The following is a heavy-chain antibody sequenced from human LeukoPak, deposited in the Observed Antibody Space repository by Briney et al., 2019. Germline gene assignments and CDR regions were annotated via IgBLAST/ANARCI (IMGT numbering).Heavy chain of an antibody. D-gene: IGHD5-12*01. CDR1: GFTFSSYW. V-gene: IGHV3-7*01. J-gene: IGHJ4*02. CDR3: ARDPYSGYGTYYFDY. Sequence: GGSLRLSCAASGFTFSSYWMSWVRQAPGKGLEWVANIKQDGSEKYYVDSVKGRFTISRDNAKNSLYLQMNSLRAEDTAVYYCARDPYSGYGTYYFDYWGQGTLVTVSS. CDR2: IKQDGSEK.